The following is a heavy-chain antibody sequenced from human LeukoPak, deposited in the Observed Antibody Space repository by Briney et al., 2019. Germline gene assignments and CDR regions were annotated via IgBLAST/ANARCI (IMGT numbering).Heavy chain of an antibody. CDR2: INPNSGGT. V-gene: IGHV1-2*02. J-gene: IGHJ5*02. D-gene: IGHD2-2*01. CDR3: ARDWAAQIGYRSSTSCYAP. Sequence: ASVKVSCKASGYTFTGYYMHWVRQAPGQGLGWMGWINPNSGGTNYAQKFQGRVTMTRDTSISTAYMELSRLRSDDTAVYYCARDWAAQIGYRSSTSCYAPWGQGTLVTVSS. CDR1: GYTFTGYY.